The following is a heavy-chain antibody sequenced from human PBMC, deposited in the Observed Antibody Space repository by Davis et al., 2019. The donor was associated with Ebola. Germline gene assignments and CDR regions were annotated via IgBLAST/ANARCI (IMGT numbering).Heavy chain of an antibody. CDR3: ARECVSTSCFEY. CDR1: GFTFSSYS. CDR2: ISSSSSYI. Sequence: GGSLRLSCVASGFTFSSYSITWVRQAPGKGLEWVSSISSSSSYIFYADSVRGRFTISRDNSKKSVFLQIDSLSVEDTAVYYCARECVSTSCFEYWGQGTLVTVSP. J-gene: IGHJ4*02. V-gene: IGHV3-21*04. D-gene: IGHD2-2*01.